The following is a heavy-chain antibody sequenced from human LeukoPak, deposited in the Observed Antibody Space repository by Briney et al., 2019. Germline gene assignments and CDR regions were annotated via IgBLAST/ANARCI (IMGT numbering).Heavy chain of an antibody. D-gene: IGHD3-22*01. V-gene: IGHV1-2*02. Sequence: ASVKVSCKASGYTFTGYYMHWVRQAPGQGLEWMGWINPNSGGTNYAQKFQGRVTMTRDTSISTAYMELSRLRSDDTAVYYCARGGYDSSGYYHDAFDIWGQGTMGTVSS. CDR3: ARGGYDSSGYYHDAFDI. CDR2: INPNSGGT. J-gene: IGHJ3*02. CDR1: GYTFTGYY.